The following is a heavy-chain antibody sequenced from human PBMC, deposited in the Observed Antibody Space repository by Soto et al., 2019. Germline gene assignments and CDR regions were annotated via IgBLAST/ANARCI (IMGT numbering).Heavy chain of an antibody. CDR1: GGSISSYY. CDR2: IYYSGST. Sequence: SETLSLTCTVSGGSISSYYWSWIRQPPGKGLEWTGYIYYSGSTNYNPSLKSRVTISVDTSKNQFSLKLSSVTAADTAVYYCARESAHTAMVKYYFDYWGQGTLVTVSS. D-gene: IGHD5-18*01. V-gene: IGHV4-59*01. J-gene: IGHJ4*02. CDR3: ARESAHTAMVKYYFDY.